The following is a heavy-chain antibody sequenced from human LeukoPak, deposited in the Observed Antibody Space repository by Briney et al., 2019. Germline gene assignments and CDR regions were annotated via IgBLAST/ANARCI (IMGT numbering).Heavy chain of an antibody. V-gene: IGHV4-39*07. J-gene: IGHJ6*02. D-gene: IGHD6-19*01. CDR1: GGSISSGGYY. Sequence: PSETLSLTCTVSGGSISSGGYYWSWIRQPPGKGLEWIGEINHSGSTNYNPSLKSRVTISVDTSKNQFSLKLSSVTAADTAVYYCARDPRRGWYRYYYGMDVWGQGTTVTVSS. CDR3: ARDPRRGWYRYYYGMDV. CDR2: INHSGST.